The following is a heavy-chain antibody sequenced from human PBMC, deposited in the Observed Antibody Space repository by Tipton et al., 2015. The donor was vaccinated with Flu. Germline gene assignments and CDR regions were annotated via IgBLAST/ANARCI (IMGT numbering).Heavy chain of an antibody. CDR1: GFTVSIYA. J-gene: IGHJ4*02. D-gene: IGHD6-19*01. Sequence: AVSGFTVSIYAMSWVRQAPGKGLEWVSSISGGGGKTYFADSVKGRFTISRDNFKNTLFLQMNSLRAEDTALYYCAKVIPELVAGLDYWGQGTLVTVSS. CDR3: AKVIPELVAGLDY. V-gene: IGHV3-23*01. CDR2: ISGGGGKT.